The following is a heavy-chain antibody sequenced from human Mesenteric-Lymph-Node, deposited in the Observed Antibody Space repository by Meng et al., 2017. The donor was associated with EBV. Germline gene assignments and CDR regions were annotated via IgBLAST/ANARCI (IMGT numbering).Heavy chain of an antibody. CDR3: ARGYAGYYGKLFDY. CDR1: GGSFSGYY. D-gene: IGHD3-3*01. Sequence: QVQRKPGGAGLLKPSEPLSLTCAVYGGSFSGYYWTWIRQPPGRGLEWIGEINHSGSTNHNPSLKSRVTISADTSKDQFSLKLSSVTAADTAVYYCARGYAGYYGKLFDYWGQGTLVTVSS. CDR2: INHSGST. J-gene: IGHJ4*02. V-gene: IGHV4-34*01.